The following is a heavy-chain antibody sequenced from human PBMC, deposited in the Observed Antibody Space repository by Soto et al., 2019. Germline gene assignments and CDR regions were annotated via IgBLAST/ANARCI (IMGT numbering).Heavy chain of an antibody. Sequence: GGSLRLSCTASGFTFGDYAMSWFRQAPGKGLEWVGFIRSKAYGGTTEYAASVKGRFTISRDDSKSIAYLQMNSLKTEDTAVYYCRPTRLDVIAASPLPYYYYGMDVWGQGTTVTVSS. D-gene: IGHD6-6*01. CDR3: RPTRLDVIAASPLPYYYYGMDV. J-gene: IGHJ6*02. V-gene: IGHV3-49*03. CDR2: IRSKAYGGTT. CDR1: GFTFGDYA.